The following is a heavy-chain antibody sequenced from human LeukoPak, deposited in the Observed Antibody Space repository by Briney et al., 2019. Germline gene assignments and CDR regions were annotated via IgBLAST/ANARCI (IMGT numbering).Heavy chain of an antibody. CDR1: GYTFTSYG. CDR2: ISAYNGNT. Sequence: ASVKVSCKASGYTFTSYGISWVRQAPGQGLEWMGWISAYNGNTNYAQKLQGRVTTTTDTSTSTAYMELRSLRSDDTAVYYCARYRPVVPSEGRWFDPWGQGTLVTVSS. J-gene: IGHJ5*02. V-gene: IGHV1-18*01. CDR3: ARYRPVVPSEGRWFDP. D-gene: IGHD2-2*01.